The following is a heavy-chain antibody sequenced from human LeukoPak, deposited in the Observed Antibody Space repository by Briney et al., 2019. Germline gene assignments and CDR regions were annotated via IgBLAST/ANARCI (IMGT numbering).Heavy chain of an antibody. CDR2: ISSSSTTI. V-gene: IGHV3-48*01. CDR3: AKDPMYAAAGTFP. Sequence: AGGSLRLSCAASGFTFSIYNMNWVRQAPGKGLEWVSYISSSSTTIYYADSVKGRFTISRDNSKNTLYLQMNSLRAEDTAVYYCAKDPMYAAAGTFPWGQGTLVTVSS. CDR1: GFTFSIYN. J-gene: IGHJ5*02. D-gene: IGHD6-13*01.